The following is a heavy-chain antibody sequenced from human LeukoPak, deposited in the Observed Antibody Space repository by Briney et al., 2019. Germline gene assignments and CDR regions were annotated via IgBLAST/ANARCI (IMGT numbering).Heavy chain of an antibody. D-gene: IGHD3-9*01. CDR3: ARGRYSAGDNWFDP. CDR1: GGSISSHY. J-gene: IGHJ5*02. V-gene: IGHV4-59*11. CDR2: MHYSGST. Sequence: SETLSLTCTVSGGSISSHYWSWIRQPPGKGLEWIGYMHYSGSTNYNPSLKSRVTISVDTSRNPFSLKLTSVTAADTAVYYCARGRYSAGDNWFDPWGQGTLVTVSS.